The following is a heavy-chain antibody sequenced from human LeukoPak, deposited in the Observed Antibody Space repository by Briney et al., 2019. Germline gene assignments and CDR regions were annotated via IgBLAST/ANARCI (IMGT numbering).Heavy chain of an antibody. J-gene: IGHJ3*01. CDR1: GASISSDNYY. D-gene: IGHD2-21*02. Sequence: PSETLSLTCTVSGASISSDNYYWTWLRQPPGKGLEYIGYMYHSGKTHYNPSLQSRVTISTDRSKSQQFSLTVTSVTAADTAVYFCASGFIGEGRRYPGDLVKPRPVPRGALHLWGQGTMVTVSS. CDR3: ASGFIGEGRRYPGDLVKPRPVPRGALHL. CDR2: MYHSGKT. V-gene: IGHV4-30-2*01.